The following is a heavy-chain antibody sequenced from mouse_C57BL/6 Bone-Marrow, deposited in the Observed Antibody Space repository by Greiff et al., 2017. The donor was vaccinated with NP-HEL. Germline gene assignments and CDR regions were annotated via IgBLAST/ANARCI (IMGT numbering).Heavy chain of an antibody. Sequence: VQLKESGAELVRPGASVRLSCTASGFNITDDYMHWVKQRPEQGLEWIGWIDPDHGDTEYASKFQGKATITAYTSSNTAYLQLSSLTSEDTAVYYCTTWPFAYWGQGTLVTVSA. CDR1: GFNITDDY. CDR2: IDPDHGDT. V-gene: IGHV14-4*01. CDR3: TTWPFAY. J-gene: IGHJ3*01.